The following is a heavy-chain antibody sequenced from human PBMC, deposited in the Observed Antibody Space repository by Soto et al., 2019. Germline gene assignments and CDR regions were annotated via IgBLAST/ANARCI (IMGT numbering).Heavy chain of an antibody. CDR2: ISGSGSPA. J-gene: IGHJ4*02. D-gene: IGHD5-12*01. Sequence: RRLSCAASGFIFSDFYMNWIRQAPGKGPEWLSYISGSGSPAWYADSVKGRFTISRDNAENTLTLEMTSLRAEDTAVYYCARDVSRATIGDFDLWGQGTLVTVSS. V-gene: IGHV3-11*01. CDR3: ARDVSRATIGDFDL. CDR1: GFIFSDFY.